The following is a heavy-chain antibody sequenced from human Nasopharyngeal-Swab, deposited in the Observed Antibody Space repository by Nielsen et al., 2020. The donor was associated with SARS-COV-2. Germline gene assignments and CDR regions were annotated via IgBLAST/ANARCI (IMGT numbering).Heavy chain of an antibody. CDR2: ISTTSDYI. V-gene: IGHV3-21*01. J-gene: IGHJ4*02. CDR1: GFTFTDYV. D-gene: IGHD3-9*01. Sequence: GESLKISCAASGFTFTDYVMNWVRQAPGKGLEWVSSISTTSDYIYYADSVKGRFTISRDNARNSLHLQMHSLRAEDTAVYYCVRDGYFDWSFGYWGQVTLVTVSS. CDR3: VRDGYFDWSFGY.